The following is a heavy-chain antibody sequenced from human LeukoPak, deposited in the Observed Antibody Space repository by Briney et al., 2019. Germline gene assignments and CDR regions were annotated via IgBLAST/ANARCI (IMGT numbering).Heavy chain of an antibody. V-gene: IGHV1-58*02. CDR1: GLTFTSSA. J-gene: IGHJ5*02. CDR2: IVVGSDNT. Sequence: ASVKVSCKASGLTFTSSAMQWVRQARGQRLEWIGWIVVGSDNTHYAQKFQGRVTMTEDTSTDTAYMELSSLRSEDTAVYYCATESYTTASGWYPWGQGTLVTVSS. D-gene: IGHD6-19*01. CDR3: ATESYTTASGWYP.